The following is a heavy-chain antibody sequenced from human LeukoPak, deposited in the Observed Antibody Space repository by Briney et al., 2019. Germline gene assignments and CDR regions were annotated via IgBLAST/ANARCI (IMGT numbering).Heavy chain of an antibody. V-gene: IGHV1-18*01. CDR1: GYTFTSYG. CDR3: ARGVGYSSSWYRYYYYYMDV. J-gene: IGHJ6*03. D-gene: IGHD6-13*01. Sequence: ASVKVSCKASGYTFTSYGISWVRQAPGQGLAWMGWISAYNGNTNYAQKLQGRVTMTTDTSTSTAYMELRSLRSDDTAVYYCARGVGYSSSWYRYYYYYMDVWGKGTTVTVS. CDR2: ISAYNGNT.